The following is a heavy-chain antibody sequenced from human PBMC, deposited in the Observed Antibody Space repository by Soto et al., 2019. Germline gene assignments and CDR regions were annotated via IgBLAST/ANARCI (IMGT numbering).Heavy chain of an antibody. D-gene: IGHD1-26*01. CDR1: GFTFSSYA. Sequence: GGSLRLSCAASGFTFSSYAMSWVRQAPGKGLEWVSAISGSGGSTYYADSVKGRFTISRDNSKNTLYLQMNSLRAEDKAVYYGANRLSVGDAFDFWGQGTMVTVSS. V-gene: IGHV3-23*01. J-gene: IGHJ3*01. CDR3: ANRLSVGDAFDF. CDR2: ISGSGGST.